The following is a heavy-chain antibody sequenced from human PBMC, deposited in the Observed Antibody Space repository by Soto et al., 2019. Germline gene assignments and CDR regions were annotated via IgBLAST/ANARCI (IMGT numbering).Heavy chain of an antibody. V-gene: IGHV3-21*01. J-gene: IGHJ4*02. D-gene: IGHD2-15*01. CDR1: GFIFRSYT. CDR3: ARGGYCTAGRCFLDY. Sequence: EVQLVESGGGLVKPGGSLRLSCAASGFIFRSYTMNWVRQAPGKGLEWVSSITGSSGYIYYADSMKGRFTISRDNAKNSLSLQMNRLRAEDTAVYFCARGGYCTAGRCFLDYWGQGSLVTVSS. CDR2: ITGSSGYI.